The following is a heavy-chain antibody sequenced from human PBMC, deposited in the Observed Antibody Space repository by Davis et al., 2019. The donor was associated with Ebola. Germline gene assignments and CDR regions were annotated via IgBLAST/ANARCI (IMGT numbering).Heavy chain of an antibody. Sequence: ASVTVSCQASGYTFTGYYMHWVRQAPGQGLEWMGWINPNSGGTNYAQKLQGRVTMTRDTSISTAYMELSRLRSDDTAVYYCARDRPAAIRSVNWFDPWGQGTLVTVSS. CDR2: INPNSGGT. CDR3: ARDRPAAIRSVNWFDP. CDR1: GYTFTGYY. D-gene: IGHD2-2*02. J-gene: IGHJ5*02. V-gene: IGHV1-2*02.